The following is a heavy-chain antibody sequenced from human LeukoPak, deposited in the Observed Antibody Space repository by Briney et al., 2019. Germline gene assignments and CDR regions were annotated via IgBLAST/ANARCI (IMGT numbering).Heavy chain of an antibody. D-gene: IGHD2-2*01. Sequence: GGSLRLSCAASGFTFSNYAMSWVRQAPGKGLEWVSAISGSGGSTYYADSVKGRFTISRDNSKNTLYLQMNSLRAGDTAVYYCAKRDIVVVPAAIEEYWGQGTLVTVSS. V-gene: IGHV3-23*01. CDR1: GFTFSNYA. J-gene: IGHJ4*02. CDR3: AKRDIVVVPAAIEEY. CDR2: ISGSGGST.